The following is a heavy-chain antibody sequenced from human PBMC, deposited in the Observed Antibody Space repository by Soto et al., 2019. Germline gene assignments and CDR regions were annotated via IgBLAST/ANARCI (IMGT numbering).Heavy chain of an antibody. D-gene: IGHD5-12*01. CDR3: ASHSVPGVYDPIPGGFDS. J-gene: IGHJ4*02. Sequence: QLQLQESGPGLVKPSETLSLTCTVSGGSISSSSSYWGWIRQPPGKGLGWIGSMTYSGSTYNYPSLEGRVTLSVDASQSRISLKLTSVTAADTAVYYCASHSVPGVYDPIPGGFDSRGQGIRVTASS. CDR2: MTYSGST. CDR1: GGSISSSSSY. V-gene: IGHV4-39*01.